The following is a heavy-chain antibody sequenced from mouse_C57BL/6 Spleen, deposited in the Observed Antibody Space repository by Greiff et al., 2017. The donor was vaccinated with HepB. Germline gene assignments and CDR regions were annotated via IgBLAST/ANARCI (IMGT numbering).Heavy chain of an antibody. D-gene: IGHD2-4*01. J-gene: IGHJ3*01. Sequence: QVHVKQSGAELVKPGASVKISCKASGYAFSSYWMNWVKQRPGKGLEWIGQIYPGDGDTNYNGKFKGKATLTADKSSSTAYMQLSSLTSEDSAVYFCARSYYDYDGGFAYWGQGTLVTVSA. CDR1: GYAFSSYW. V-gene: IGHV1-80*01. CDR2: IYPGDGDT. CDR3: ARSYYDYDGGFAY.